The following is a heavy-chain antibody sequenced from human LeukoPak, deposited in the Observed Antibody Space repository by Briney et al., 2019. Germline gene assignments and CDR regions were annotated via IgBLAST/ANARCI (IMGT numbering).Heavy chain of an antibody. Sequence: GGSLRLSCAASGFTFSSYAMSWVRQAPGKGLEWVSGISSSGDNTHYADSVKGRFTISRDNSKNTLYVQVNSLGTEDTAAYYCAKGSYYDSSGSFYFDYWGQGTLVTVSS. D-gene: IGHD3-22*01. J-gene: IGHJ4*02. CDR1: GFTFSSYA. CDR2: ISSSGDNT. V-gene: IGHV3-23*01. CDR3: AKGSYYDSSGSFYFDY.